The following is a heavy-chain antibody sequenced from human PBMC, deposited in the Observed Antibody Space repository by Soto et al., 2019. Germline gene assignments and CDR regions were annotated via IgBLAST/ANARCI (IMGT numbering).Heavy chain of an antibody. CDR3: ARYDYNGYYFDY. CDR2: INPSGGST. Sequence: ASVKVSCKVSGYTLTELSMHWVRQAPGQGLERMGIINPSGGSTTYAQKFQGRVTMTRDTSTTTVYMELSSLKSEDTAVYYCARYDYNGYYFDYWGQGTLVTVS. J-gene: IGHJ4*02. D-gene: IGHD4-4*01. CDR1: GYTLTELS. V-gene: IGHV1-46*01.